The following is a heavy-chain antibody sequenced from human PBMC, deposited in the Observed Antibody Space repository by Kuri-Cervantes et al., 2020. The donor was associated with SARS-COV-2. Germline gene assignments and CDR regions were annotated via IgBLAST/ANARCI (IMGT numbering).Heavy chain of an antibody. J-gene: IGHJ1*01. Sequence: ASVKVSCKASGYTFTSYGISWVRQAPGQGLEWMGGFDPEDGETTYAQKFQGRVTMTEDTSTDTAYMELSSLRSEDTAVYYCATDLRHYDFWSGYYPLGYFQHWGQGTLVTVSS. D-gene: IGHD3-3*01. V-gene: IGHV1-24*01. CDR2: FDPEDGET. CDR3: ATDLRHYDFWSGYYPLGYFQH. CDR1: GYTFTSYG.